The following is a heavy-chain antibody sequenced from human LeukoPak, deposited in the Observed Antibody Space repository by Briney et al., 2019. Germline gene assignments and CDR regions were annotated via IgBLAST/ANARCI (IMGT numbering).Heavy chain of an antibody. J-gene: IGHJ3*02. D-gene: IGHD3-22*01. CDR2: IYYSGST. V-gene: IGHV4-59*01. CDR1: GGSSSSYY. Sequence: SETLSLTCTVSGGSSSSYYWSWIRQPPGKGLEWIGYIYYSGSTNYNPSLKSRVTISVDTSKNQFSLKLSSVTAADTAVYYCARDKYYYDSSGYCMAFDIWGQGTMVTVSS. CDR3: ARDKYYYDSSGYCMAFDI.